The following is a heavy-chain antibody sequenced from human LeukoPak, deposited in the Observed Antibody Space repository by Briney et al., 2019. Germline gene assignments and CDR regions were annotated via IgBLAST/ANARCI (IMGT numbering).Heavy chain of an antibody. CDR2: ISGYTGAT. Sequence: AAVNVSSKPSGYAFTDYGIGWVRQAPGHRLGWVGRISGYTGATNYAQNLQARVTITTDTATSTAYMELRSLTSDDTAMYYCARGWRSLQSNQISPFDSWGRGTLVTVSS. CDR3: ARGWRSLQSNQISPFDS. J-gene: IGHJ4*02. D-gene: IGHD5-24*01. CDR1: GYAFTDYG. V-gene: IGHV1-18*04.